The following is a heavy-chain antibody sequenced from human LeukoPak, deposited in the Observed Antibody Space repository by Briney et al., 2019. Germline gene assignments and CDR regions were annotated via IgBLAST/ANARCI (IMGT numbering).Heavy chain of an antibody. V-gene: IGHV1-46*01. CDR3: ARAREAGIHYYESSGYFDY. CDR2: INPSGGST. Sequence: GALVKVSCKASGYTFTSYYMHWVRQAPGQGLEWMGIINPSGGSTSFAQKFQGRVTMTRDMSTSTVYMELSSLRSEDTAVYYCARAREAGIHYYESSGYFDYWGQGTLVTVSS. J-gene: IGHJ4*02. D-gene: IGHD3-22*01. CDR1: GYTFTSYY.